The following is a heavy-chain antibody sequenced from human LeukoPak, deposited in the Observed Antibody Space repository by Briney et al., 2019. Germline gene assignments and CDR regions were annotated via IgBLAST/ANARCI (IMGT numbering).Heavy chain of an antibody. Sequence: GGSLRLSCSASGFTFSTSAMHWVRQAPGKGLEYVSVISSNGGFTYYADSVKGRFTISRDSSKNTLHLQMSSLRAEDTAVYYCVGVRWFGGSNWFDPWGQGTLVTVSS. CDR3: VGVRWFGGSNWFDP. CDR1: GFTFSTSA. D-gene: IGHD3-10*01. J-gene: IGHJ5*02. CDR2: ISSNGGFT. V-gene: IGHV3-64D*06.